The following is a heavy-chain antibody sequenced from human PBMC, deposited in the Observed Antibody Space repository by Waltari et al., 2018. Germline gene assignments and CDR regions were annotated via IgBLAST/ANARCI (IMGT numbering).Heavy chain of an antibody. CDR3: ARGPLLVYCGGDCFDAFDI. CDR2: INHSGST. D-gene: IGHD2-21*01. CDR1: GGSFSGYY. J-gene: IGHJ3*02. V-gene: IGHV4-34*01. Sequence: QVQLQQWGAGLLKPSETLSLTCAVDGGSFSGYYWSWIRQHPGKGLEWIGEINHSGSTNYHPSLKSRVTISVDTSKNQFSLKLSSVTAADTAVYYCARGPLLVYCGGDCFDAFDIWGQGTMVTVSS.